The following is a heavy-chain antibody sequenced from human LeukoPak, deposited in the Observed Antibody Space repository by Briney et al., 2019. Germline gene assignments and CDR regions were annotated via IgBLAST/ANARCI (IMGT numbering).Heavy chain of an antibody. CDR1: GFTFSSYA. V-gene: IGHV3-64*01. CDR3: AKDGRVLRYFDWSTLDY. D-gene: IGHD3-9*01. J-gene: IGHJ4*02. CDR2: ISSNGGST. Sequence: GGSLRLSCAASGFTFSSYAMHWVRQAPGKGLEYVSAISSNGGSTYYANSVKGRFTISRDNSKNTLYLQMGSLRAEDMAVYYCAKDGRVLRYFDWSTLDYWGQGTLVTVSS.